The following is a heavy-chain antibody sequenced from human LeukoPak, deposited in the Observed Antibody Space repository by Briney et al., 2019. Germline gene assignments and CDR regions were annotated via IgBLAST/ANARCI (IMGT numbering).Heavy chain of an antibody. CDR3: AKVPYYYGSGSYYGNYFDY. Sequence: GGSLRLSCAASGFTLDDYAMHWVRQAPGKGLEWVSGISWNSGSIGYADSVKGRFTISRDNAKNSLYLQMNSLRAEDTALYYCAKVPYYYGSGSYYGNYFDYWGQGTLVTVSS. V-gene: IGHV3-9*01. J-gene: IGHJ4*02. CDR1: GFTLDDYA. D-gene: IGHD3-10*01. CDR2: ISWNSGSI.